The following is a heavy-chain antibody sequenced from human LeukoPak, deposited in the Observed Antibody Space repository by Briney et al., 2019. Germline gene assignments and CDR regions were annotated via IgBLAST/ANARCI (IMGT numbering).Heavy chain of an antibody. CDR3: ARLYYGSGSYYRRASKLGYYFDY. CDR1: GYSFTSYW. Sequence: HGESLKISCKGSGYSFTSYWIGWVRHMPGKGLEWMGIIYPGDSDTRYSPSFQGQVTISADKSISTAYLQWSSLKASDTAMYYCARLYYGSGSYYRRASKLGYYFDYWGQGTLVTVSS. D-gene: IGHD3-10*01. J-gene: IGHJ4*02. CDR2: IYPGDSDT. V-gene: IGHV5-51*01.